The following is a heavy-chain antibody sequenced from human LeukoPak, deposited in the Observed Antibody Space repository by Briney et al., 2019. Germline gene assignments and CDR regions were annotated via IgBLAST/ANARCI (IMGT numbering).Heavy chain of an antibody. Sequence: PGGSLRLSCAASGFTFSDYYMSWIRQAPGKGLEWVSYISSSSSYTNYADSVKGRFTISRDNAKNSLYLQMNSLRAEDTAVYYCARESRKAYYDILTGYFDYWGQGTLVTASS. CDR1: GFTFSDYY. CDR2: ISSSSSYT. D-gene: IGHD3-9*01. V-gene: IGHV3-11*05. CDR3: ARESRKAYYDILTGYFDY. J-gene: IGHJ4*02.